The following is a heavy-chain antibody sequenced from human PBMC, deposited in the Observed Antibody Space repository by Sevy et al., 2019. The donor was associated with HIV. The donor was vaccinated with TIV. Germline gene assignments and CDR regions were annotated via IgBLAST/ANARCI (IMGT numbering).Heavy chain of an antibody. V-gene: IGHV3-7*01. J-gene: IGHJ4*02. CDR1: GFTFDTYW. Sequence: GGSLRLSCVASGFTFDTYWMQWVRQAPGQGLEWVANIRQDGNEIYYAETVKGRFTIARDNGKESVYLQMSNLRVEDTGIYYCARRYFDLWGQGTLVTVSS. CDR2: IRQDGNEI. CDR3: ARRYFDL.